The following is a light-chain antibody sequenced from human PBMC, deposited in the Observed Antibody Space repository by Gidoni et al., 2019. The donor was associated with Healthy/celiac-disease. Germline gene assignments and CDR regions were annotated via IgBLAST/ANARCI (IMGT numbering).Light chain of an antibody. J-gene: IGKJ1*01. CDR1: QSISSY. CDR2: AAS. V-gene: IGKV1-39*01. CDR3: QQSYSTPRT. Sequence: IQMTQSPSSLSASGGDRVTITCRASQSISSYLNWYQQKPGKAPKLLIYAASSLQRGVPSRFSGSGSGTDFTLTISSLQPEDFATYYCQQSYSTPRTFGQGTKVEIK.